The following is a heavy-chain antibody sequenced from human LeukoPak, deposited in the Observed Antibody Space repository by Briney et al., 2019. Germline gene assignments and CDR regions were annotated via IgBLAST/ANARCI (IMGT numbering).Heavy chain of an antibody. V-gene: IGHV3-23*01. J-gene: IGHJ4*02. CDR2: ISDVEKIP. Sequence: GGSLRLSCAASGFTFTNYAMSWVRQAPGEEVEWVSGISDVEKIPYYSDSVKGRFTISRDNSKKTVYLQMNNLRAEDTAVYFCARHDSYIPYWGQGIPVTVSS. D-gene: IGHD3-22*01. CDR1: GFTFTNYA. CDR3: ARHDSYIPY.